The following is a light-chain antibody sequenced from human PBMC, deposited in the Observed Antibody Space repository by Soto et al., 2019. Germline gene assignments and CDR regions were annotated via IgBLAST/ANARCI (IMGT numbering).Light chain of an antibody. J-gene: IGKJ1*01. CDR3: QQSYSTPWT. V-gene: IGKV1-39*01. CDR1: QSISSY. CDR2: AAS. Sequence: DIQMTQSPSSLSSSVGDRVTITCRASQSISSYLNWYQQKPGKAPKLLIYAASSLQSGVPTRFSGSGSGTDFTLTISSLQHEDVATYYCQQSYSTPWTFGQGTKLEIK.